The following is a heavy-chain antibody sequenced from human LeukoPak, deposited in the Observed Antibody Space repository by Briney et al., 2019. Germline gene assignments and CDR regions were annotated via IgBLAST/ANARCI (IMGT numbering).Heavy chain of an antibody. CDR3: AEITFGGVSVAFDI. CDR2: IIPIFSTA. Sequence: SVKVSCTASGGTFSSYAISWVRQAPGQGLEWMGGIIPIFSTANYAQKFQGRVTITADESTSTAYMELSSLRSEDTAVYYCAEITFGGVSVAFDIWGQGTMVTVSS. J-gene: IGHJ3*02. V-gene: IGHV1-69*13. CDR1: GGTFSSYA. D-gene: IGHD3-16*01.